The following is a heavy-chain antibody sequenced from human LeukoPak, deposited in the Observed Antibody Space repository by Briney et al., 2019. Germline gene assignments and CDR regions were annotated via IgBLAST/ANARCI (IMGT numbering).Heavy chain of an antibody. V-gene: IGHV3-48*01. Sequence: AGGSLRLSCAASGFTFSSYSMNWVRQAPGKGLEWVSYISSSSSTIYYADSVKGRFTISRDNSKNTLYLQMNSLRAEDTAVYYCARVDYYDSSGPGGNLGYWGQGTLVTVSS. D-gene: IGHD3-22*01. J-gene: IGHJ4*02. CDR1: GFTFSSYS. CDR2: ISSSSSTI. CDR3: ARVDYYDSSGPGGNLGY.